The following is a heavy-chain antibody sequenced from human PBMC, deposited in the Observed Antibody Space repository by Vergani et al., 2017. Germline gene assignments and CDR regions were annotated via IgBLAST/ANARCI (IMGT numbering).Heavy chain of an antibody. D-gene: IGHD3-16*01. CDR1: GDSMSPYY. CDR2: IYYSGST. Sequence: QVQLQESGPRLVKPSETLSLTCTVSGDSMSPYYWSWIRQPPGRGLEWIGFIYYSGSTSYNPSLRSRVTLSVDLSKNQFSLKVNSVTAADTAVYYCARRVADRXVVGDVFYYYMDVWGKGTTVTVSS. V-gene: IGHV4-59*01. J-gene: IGHJ6*03. CDR3: ARRVADRXVVGDVFYYYMDV.